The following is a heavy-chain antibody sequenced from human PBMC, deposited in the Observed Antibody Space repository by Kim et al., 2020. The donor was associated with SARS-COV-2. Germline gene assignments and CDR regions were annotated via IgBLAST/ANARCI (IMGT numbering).Heavy chain of an antibody. Sequence: ASVKVSCKASGYTFTGYYMHWVRQAPGQGLEWMGWINPNSGGTNYAQKFQGRVTMTRDTSISTAYMELSRLRSDDTAVYYCARDGRPDDYIVVVPAAIYYYYYYGMDVWGQGTTVTVSS. D-gene: IGHD2-2*01. CDR2: INPNSGGT. CDR1: GYTFTGYY. V-gene: IGHV1-2*02. J-gene: IGHJ6*02. CDR3: ARDGRPDDYIVVVPAAIYYYYYYGMDV.